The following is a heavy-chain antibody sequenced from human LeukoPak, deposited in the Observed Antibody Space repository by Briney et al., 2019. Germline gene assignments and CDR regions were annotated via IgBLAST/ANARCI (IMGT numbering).Heavy chain of an antibody. CDR3: AQIYTYGSSQFDY. Sequence: GGSLRLSCAASGFTFSNYEMNWVRQAPGKGLEWVSYISSSGSTIYYADSVKGRFTISRDNAENSLYLQMNSLRAEDTAVYYCAQIYTYGSSQFDYRGQGTLVTVSS. V-gene: IGHV3-48*03. CDR2: ISSSGSTI. J-gene: IGHJ4*02. D-gene: IGHD5-18*01. CDR1: GFTFSNYE.